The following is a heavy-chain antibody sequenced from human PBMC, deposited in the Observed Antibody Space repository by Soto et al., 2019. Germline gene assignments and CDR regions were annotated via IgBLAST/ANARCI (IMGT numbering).Heavy chain of an antibody. CDR2: IYHSGST. D-gene: IGHD3-3*01. J-gene: IGHJ6*02. CDR1: GGSISSSNW. Sequence: SETLSLTCAVSGGSISSSNWWSWVRQPPGKGLEWIGEIYHSGSTNYNPSLKSRVTISVDKSKNQFSLKLSSVTAADTAVYYCARATISYYDFWSGYQYYYGMDVWGQGTTVTSP. V-gene: IGHV4-4*02. CDR3: ARATISYYDFWSGYQYYYGMDV.